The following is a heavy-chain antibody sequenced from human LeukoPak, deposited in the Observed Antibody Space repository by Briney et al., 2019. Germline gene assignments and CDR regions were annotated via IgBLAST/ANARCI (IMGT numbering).Heavy chain of an antibody. CDR2: VFHSGSS. CDR3: ARVVIDLWKTFDH. J-gene: IGHJ4*02. V-gene: IGHV4-4*02. D-gene: IGHD3-10*01. CDR1: GGSISSSNW. Sequence: SETLSLTCAVFGGSISSSNWGSGVRQPPGKGRERIGEVFHSGSSNYNPSLKSRVITSVDKSKNQFSLKLSSVTAADTAVYYCARVVIDLWKTFDHWGQGTLVTVSS.